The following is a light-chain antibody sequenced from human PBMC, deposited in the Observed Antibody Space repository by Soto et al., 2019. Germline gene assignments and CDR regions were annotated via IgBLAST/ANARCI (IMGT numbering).Light chain of an antibody. CDR1: QSISSY. CDR3: QQSYSTPRLFT. CDR2: AAS. Sequence: DIQMTQSPSSLSASVGDRVTITCRASQSISSYLNWYQQKPGKAPKLLIYAASRLQSGVPSRFSGSGSGTDFTLTISSLQPEDFATYYYQQSYSTPRLFTFGPGTKVDIK. V-gene: IGKV1-39*01. J-gene: IGKJ3*01.